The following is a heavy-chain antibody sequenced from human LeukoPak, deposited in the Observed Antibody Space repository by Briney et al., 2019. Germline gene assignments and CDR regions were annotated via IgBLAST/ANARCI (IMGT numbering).Heavy chain of an antibody. V-gene: IGHV3-21*01. D-gene: IGHD4-17*01. Sequence: GGSLRLSCAASGFTFSSYSMTWVRQAPGKGLEWVSSISSSSTYIYYADSVKGRFTISRDNAKNSLYLQMNSLRAEDTAVYYCARPTYGDYEPFFDYWGQGTLVTVSS. CDR3: ARPTYGDYEPFFDY. CDR2: ISSSSTYI. J-gene: IGHJ4*02. CDR1: GFTFSSYS.